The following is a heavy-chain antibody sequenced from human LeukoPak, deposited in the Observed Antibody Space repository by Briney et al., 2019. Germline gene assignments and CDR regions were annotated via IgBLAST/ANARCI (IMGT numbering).Heavy chain of an antibody. CDR3: VKGNYGDSRGVRYFAY. Sequence: GGSLRLSCAASGFTFSSYAMSWVRQAPGKGLAWVSAISGSGGSTHYADSVNGRLTIPRDNSKNPLYLQMNSLRAADTAVYYCVKGNYGDSRGVRYFAYWGQGTLVTVSS. CDR1: GFTFSSYA. V-gene: IGHV3-23*01. CDR2: ISGSGGST. J-gene: IGHJ4*02. D-gene: IGHD4-17*01.